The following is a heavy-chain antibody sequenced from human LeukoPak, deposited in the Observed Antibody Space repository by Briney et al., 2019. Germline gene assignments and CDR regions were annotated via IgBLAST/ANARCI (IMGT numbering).Heavy chain of an antibody. CDR3: ARVSIGSRFYDAFDI. V-gene: IGHV4-30-4*01. Sequence: SQTLSLTCTVSGGSISSGDYYWSWIRQPPGKGLEWIGYIYYSGSTYYNPSLKSRVTISVDTSKNQFSLKLSSVTAADTAVYYCARVSIGSRFYDAFDIWGQGTMVTVSS. CDR2: IYYSGST. CDR1: GGSISSGDYY. D-gene: IGHD1-26*01. J-gene: IGHJ3*02.